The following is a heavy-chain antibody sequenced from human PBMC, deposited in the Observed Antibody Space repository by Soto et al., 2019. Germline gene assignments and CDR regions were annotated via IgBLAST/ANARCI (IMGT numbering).Heavy chain of an antibody. D-gene: IGHD6-13*01. J-gene: IGHJ4*02. Sequence: QVQLQESGPGLVKPSGTLSLTCAVSGGSISSSNWWSWVRQPPGKGLEWIGEIYHSGSTNYNPSLKSRVTIAVDKSQNQFSLKLSSVTTADTAVYYCARVGSSWLFDYWGQGTLVTVSS. V-gene: IGHV4-4*02. CDR1: GGSISSSNW. CDR3: ARVGSSWLFDY. CDR2: IYHSGST.